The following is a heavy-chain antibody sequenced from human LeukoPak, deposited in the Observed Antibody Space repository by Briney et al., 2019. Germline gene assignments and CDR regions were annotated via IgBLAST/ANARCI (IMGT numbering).Heavy chain of an antibody. CDR2: ISWNSGTI. CDR1: GFTFYDYA. Sequence: PGGSLRLSVLASGFTFYDYAMHWVRQAPGKGLELFSGISWNSGTIGYADSVRVRFTISRDNSKNMLYLHMNRLRAEDTAIYYCAKDQYIAVVVPASGFDPWGQGTLVTVSS. D-gene: IGHD2-15*01. CDR3: AKDQYIAVVVPASGFDP. V-gene: IGHV3-9*01. J-gene: IGHJ5*02.